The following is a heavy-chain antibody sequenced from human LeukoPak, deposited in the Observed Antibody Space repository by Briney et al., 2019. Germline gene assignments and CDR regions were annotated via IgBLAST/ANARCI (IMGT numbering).Heavy chain of an antibody. Sequence: PGRSLRLSCAASGFTFSSYAMHWVRQAPGKGLEWVAVISYDGSNKYYADSVKGRFTISRDNSKNTLYLQMNSLRAEDTAVYYCARENTMIRGVPRGFDIWGQGTMVTVSS. V-gene: IGHV3-30*04. CDR3: ARENTMIRGVPRGFDI. J-gene: IGHJ3*02. CDR2: ISYDGSNK. CDR1: GFTFSSYA. D-gene: IGHD3-10*01.